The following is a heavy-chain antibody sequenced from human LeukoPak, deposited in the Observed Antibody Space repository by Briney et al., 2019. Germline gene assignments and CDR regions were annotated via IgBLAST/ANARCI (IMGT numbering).Heavy chain of an antibody. D-gene: IGHD4-11*01. V-gene: IGHV4-34*01. CDR2: INHSGST. CDR3: ARDNGDYSNY. CDR1: GGSFSGYY. J-gene: IGHJ4*02. Sequence: SETLSLTCAVYGGSFSGYYWSWIRQPPGKGLEWIGEINHSGSTNYNPSLKSRVTISVDTSKNQFSLKPSSVTAADTAVYYCARDNGDYSNYWGQGTLVTVSS.